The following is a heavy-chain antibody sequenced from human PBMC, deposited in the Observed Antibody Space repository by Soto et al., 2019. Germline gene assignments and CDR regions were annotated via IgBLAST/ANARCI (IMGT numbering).Heavy chain of an antibody. D-gene: IGHD7-27*01. CDR3: ARGGVGILES. J-gene: IGHJ5*02. Sequence: DVHLVESGGGLVQPGGSLRLSCAASGITISSFWLHWVRQAPGKGLVWVSRINSDGSSTTYADSVKGRFTISRDNSKIMLSLQMTSLRGEDTAVYYFARGGVGILESWCQGSLVTVSS. V-gene: IGHV3-74*03. CDR2: INSDGSST. CDR1: GITISSFW.